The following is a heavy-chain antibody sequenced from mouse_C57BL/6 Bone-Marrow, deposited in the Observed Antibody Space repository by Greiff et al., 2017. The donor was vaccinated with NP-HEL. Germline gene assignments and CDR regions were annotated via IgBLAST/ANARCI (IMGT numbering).Heavy chain of an antibody. CDR3: ARETRQLRPHYYAMDY. CDR1: GYSITSGYY. J-gene: IGHJ4*01. CDR2: ISYDGSN. Sequence: EVKLQESGPGLVKPSQSLSLTCSVTGYSITSGYYWNWIRQFPGNKLEWMGYISYDGSNNYNPSLKNRISITRDTSKNQFFLKLNSVTTEDTATYYCARETRQLRPHYYAMDYWGQGTSVTVSS. D-gene: IGHD3-2*02. V-gene: IGHV3-6*01.